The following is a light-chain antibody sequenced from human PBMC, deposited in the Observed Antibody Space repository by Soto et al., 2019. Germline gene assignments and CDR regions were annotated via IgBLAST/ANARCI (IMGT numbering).Light chain of an antibody. J-gene: IGLJ2*01. CDR1: SSDVGGYNY. CDR2: DVS. V-gene: IGLV2-14*01. Sequence: QSVLTQPASVSGSPGQSITISCTGTSSDVGGYNYVSWYQQHPGKAPKLMIYDVSNRPSGVSNRFSGSKSGNTASLTISGLQAEDEADDYCSSYTSSSTPGVVFGGGTKLTVL. CDR3: SSYTSSSTPGVV.